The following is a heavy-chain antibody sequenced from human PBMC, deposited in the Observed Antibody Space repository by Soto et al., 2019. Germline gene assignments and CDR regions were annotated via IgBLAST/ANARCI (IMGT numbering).Heavy chain of an antibody. J-gene: IGHJ4*02. CDR1: GFSLSTSGVG. Sequence: QITLKESGPTLVKPTQTLTLTCTFSGFSLSTSGVGVGWIRQPPGKALEWLALIYWDDDKRYSPSLKSRLTITKDTSKNQVVLTMTNMDPVDTATYYCAHRRRYGDSAYYFDYWGQGTLVTVSS. D-gene: IGHD4-17*01. CDR3: AHRRRYGDSAYYFDY. V-gene: IGHV2-5*02. CDR2: IYWDDDK.